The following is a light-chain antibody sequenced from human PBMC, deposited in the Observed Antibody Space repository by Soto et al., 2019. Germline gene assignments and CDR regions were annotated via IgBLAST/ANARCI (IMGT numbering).Light chain of an antibody. Sequence: EIVLPQSPATLSVSPGERVTLSCRASQNLHSFLNWYQQRPGQAPRPLIYDGSKRAAGVPDRISGDGSGTDYTLTISSLEPEDFAVYYCQQRTRWLMTFGQGTRLEI. V-gene: IGKV3-11*01. CDR3: QQRTRWLMT. CDR1: QNLHSF. CDR2: DGS. J-gene: IGKJ5*01.